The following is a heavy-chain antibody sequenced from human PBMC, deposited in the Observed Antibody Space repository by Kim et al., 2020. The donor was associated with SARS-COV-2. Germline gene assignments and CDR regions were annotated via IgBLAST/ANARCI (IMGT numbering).Heavy chain of an antibody. CDR3: ARERGDYVVPYYYYYGMDV. CDR1: GGTFSSYA. CDR2: IIPIFGTA. J-gene: IGHJ6*02. V-gene: IGHV1-69*13. D-gene: IGHD4-17*01. Sequence: SVKVSCKASGGTFSSYAISWVRQAPGQGLEWMGGIIPIFGTANYAQKFQGRVTITADESTSTAYMELSSLRSEDTAVYYCARERGDYVVPYYYYYGMDVWGQGTTGTVSS.